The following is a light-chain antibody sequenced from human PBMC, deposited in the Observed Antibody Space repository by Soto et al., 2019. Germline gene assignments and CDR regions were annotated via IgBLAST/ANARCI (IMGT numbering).Light chain of an antibody. J-gene: IGKJ5*01. CDR3: QQRSNWPPIT. CDR1: QNLHSF. Sequence: EIVLTQSPATLSVSPGERVTLSCRASQNLHSFLAWYQQKPGQAPRLLIYDASNRATGIPARFSGSGSGTDFTLTISSLEPEDFAVYYCQQRSNWPPITFGQGTRLEIK. V-gene: IGKV3-11*01. CDR2: DAS.